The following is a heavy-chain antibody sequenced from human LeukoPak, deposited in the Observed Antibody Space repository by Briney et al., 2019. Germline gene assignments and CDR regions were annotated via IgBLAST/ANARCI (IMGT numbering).Heavy chain of an antibody. D-gene: IGHD6-13*01. CDR3: ARAGIAAISFDY. CDR1: AYTFTGYD. CDR2: INPNSGGT. V-gene: IGHV1-2*04. Sequence: SVKVSSKASAYTFTGYDMHWVRQAPGQGLEWMGWINPNSGGTNYAPKFQGWVTMTRDTSISTAYMELSRLRSDDTAVYYCARAGIAAISFDYWGQGTLVTVSS. J-gene: IGHJ4*02.